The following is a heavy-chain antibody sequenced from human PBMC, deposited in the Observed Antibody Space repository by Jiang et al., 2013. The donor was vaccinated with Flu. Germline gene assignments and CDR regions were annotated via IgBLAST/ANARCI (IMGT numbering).Heavy chain of an antibody. CDR2: IIPIFGTV. J-gene: IGHJ4*02. CDR3: ARGPDISAYYYFY. Sequence: EVKKPGSSVRVSCKASGDTFSSNAISWVRQAPGQGFEWMGGIIPIFGTVNYAQKFQGRVTITADKSTSTVYMVLSSLRSEDTAVYYCARGPDISAYYYFYWGQGTLVTVSS. V-gene: IGHV1-69*06. CDR1: GDTFSSNA. D-gene: IGHD3-22*01.